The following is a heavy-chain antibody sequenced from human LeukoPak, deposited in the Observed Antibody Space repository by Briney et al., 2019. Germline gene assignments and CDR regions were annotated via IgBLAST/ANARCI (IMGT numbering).Heavy chain of an antibody. CDR1: GGSISRYY. J-gene: IGHJ4*02. Sequence: SETLSLTCTVSGGSISRYYWSWIRQPPGKGLEWIGYIYYRGSTNYNPSLKSRVTISVDTSKNQFSLKVTSVTAADTAIYYCARHDSSGYKYWGQGTLVTVSS. CDR2: IYYRGST. V-gene: IGHV4-59*08. CDR3: ARHDSSGYKY. D-gene: IGHD3-22*01.